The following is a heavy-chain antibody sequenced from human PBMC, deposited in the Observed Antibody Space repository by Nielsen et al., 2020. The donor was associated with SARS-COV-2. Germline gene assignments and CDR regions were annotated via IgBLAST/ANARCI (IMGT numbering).Heavy chain of an antibody. J-gene: IGHJ5*02. CDR2: ISSGSRTI. CDR1: GSTFSQYS. CDR3: ARGDSFDP. Sequence: GESLKISCPASGSTFSQYSMSWVRQAPGKGLEWISYISSGSRTIKYADSVKGRSTISRDNAKNSVYLQLNSLRDDDTAVYYCARGDSFDPWGQGTLVSVSS. V-gene: IGHV3-48*02.